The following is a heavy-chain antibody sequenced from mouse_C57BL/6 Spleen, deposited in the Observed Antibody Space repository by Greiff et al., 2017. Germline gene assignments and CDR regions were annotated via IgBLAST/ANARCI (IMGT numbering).Heavy chain of an antibody. CDR3: ARPHYGYDGSFDY. CDR2: ISSGSSTI. V-gene: IGHV5-17*01. CDR1: GFTFSDYG. Sequence: EVMLVESGGGLVKPGGSLKLSCAASGFTFSDYGMHWVRQAPEKGLEWVAYISSGSSTIYYADTVKGRFTISRDNAKNTLFLQMTSLRSEDTAMYYCARPHYGYDGSFDYWGQGTTLTVSS. D-gene: IGHD2-2*01. J-gene: IGHJ2*01.